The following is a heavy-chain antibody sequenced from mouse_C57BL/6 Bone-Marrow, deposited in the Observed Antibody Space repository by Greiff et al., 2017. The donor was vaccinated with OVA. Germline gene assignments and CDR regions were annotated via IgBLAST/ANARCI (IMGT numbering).Heavy chain of an antibody. Sequence: VQLQQSGPELVKPGASVKISCKASGYAFSSSWMNWVKQRPGKGLEWIGRIYPGDGDTNYNGKFKGKATLTADKSSSTAYMQLSSLTSEDSAVYFCARLGTWFAYWGQGTLVTVSA. V-gene: IGHV1-82*01. CDR2: IYPGDGDT. CDR3: ARLGTWFAY. J-gene: IGHJ3*01. CDR1: GYAFSSSW.